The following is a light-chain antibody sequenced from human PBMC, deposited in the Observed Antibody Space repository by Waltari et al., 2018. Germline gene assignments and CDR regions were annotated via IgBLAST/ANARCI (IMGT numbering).Light chain of an antibody. J-gene: IGLJ2*01. CDR2: GND. CDR1: TSNIGDNF. Sequence: SVLTQPPSVSAAPGQKVTISCSGTTSNIGDNFVSWYQQFPGAAPKVLIYGNDKRASGIPDRFSGSKSGTSATLDITGLQTGDEADYYCGTWDNSLSAVFGGGTKVTVL. CDR3: GTWDNSLSAV. V-gene: IGLV1-51*02.